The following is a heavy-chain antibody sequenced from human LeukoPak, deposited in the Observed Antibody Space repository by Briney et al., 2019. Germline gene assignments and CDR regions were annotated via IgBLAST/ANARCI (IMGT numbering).Heavy chain of an antibody. V-gene: IGHV3-30*02. D-gene: IGHD5-18*01. CDR2: IRYDGSNK. J-gene: IGHJ4*02. CDR1: GFTFSSYG. CDR3: AKERDTAMVTIDY. Sequence: GGSLRLSCAASGFTFSSYGMHWVRQAPGKGMEWVAFIRYDGSNKYYADSVKGRFTISRDNSKNTLYLQMNSLRAEDTAVYYCAKERDTAMVTIDYWGQGTLVTVSS.